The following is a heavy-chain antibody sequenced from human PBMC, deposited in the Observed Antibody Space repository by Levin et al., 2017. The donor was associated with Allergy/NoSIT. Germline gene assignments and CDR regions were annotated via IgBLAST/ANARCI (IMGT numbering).Heavy chain of an antibody. CDR1: GFTFDDYA. CDR2: ISWNSGSI. J-gene: IGHJ4*02. Sequence: SLKISCAASGFTFDDYAMHWVRQAPGKGLEWVSGISWNSGSIGYADSVKGRFTISRDNAKNSLYLQMNSLRAEDTALYYCAKVAFGGVIVMSGYYFDYWGQGTLVTVSS. CDR3: AKVAFGGVIVMSGYYFDY. D-gene: IGHD3-16*02. V-gene: IGHV3-9*01.